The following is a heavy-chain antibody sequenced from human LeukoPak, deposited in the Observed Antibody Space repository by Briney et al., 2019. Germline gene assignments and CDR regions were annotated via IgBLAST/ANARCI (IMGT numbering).Heavy chain of an antibody. J-gene: IGHJ5*02. V-gene: IGHV3-48*01. CDR1: GFTFSSYS. D-gene: IGHD3-3*01. CDR3: AREWYYDFWSGYPGALQFDP. Sequence: GGSLRLSCAAPGFTFSSYSMKWARQAPGKGVEGVSYICSSSSTIYYADSVKGRFTISRDNAKNSLYLQMNSLRAEDTAVYYCAREWYYDFWSGYPGALQFDPWGQGTLVTVSS. CDR2: ICSSSSTI.